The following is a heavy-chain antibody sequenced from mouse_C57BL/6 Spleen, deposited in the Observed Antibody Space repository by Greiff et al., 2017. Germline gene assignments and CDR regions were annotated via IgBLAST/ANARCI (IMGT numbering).Heavy chain of an antibody. D-gene: IGHD1-1*01. Sequence: EVQRVESGGGLVKPGGSLKLSCAASGFTLSSYTMSWVRQTPEKRLEWVATISGGGGNTYYPDSVKGRFTISRDNAKNTLYLQMSSLRSEDTALYYCARQDYYGSRYAMDYWGQGTSVTVSS. V-gene: IGHV5-9*01. J-gene: IGHJ4*01. CDR2: ISGGGGNT. CDR3: ARQDYYGSRYAMDY. CDR1: GFTLSSYT.